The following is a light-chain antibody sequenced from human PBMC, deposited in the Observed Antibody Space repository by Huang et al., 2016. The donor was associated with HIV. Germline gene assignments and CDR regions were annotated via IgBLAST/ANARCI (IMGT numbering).Light chain of an antibody. Sequence: DIQLTQSPSSLSASVGDRVTITCRATQTISRYLNWYQHKPGKAPNLLIYATSRLASGVPSRFSGSGSATDFTLTISSLQPEDFAIYYCQQTYRTPLTFGQGTKVEFK. CDR1: QTISRY. CDR3: QQTYRTPLT. V-gene: IGKV1-39*01. J-gene: IGKJ1*01. CDR2: ATS.